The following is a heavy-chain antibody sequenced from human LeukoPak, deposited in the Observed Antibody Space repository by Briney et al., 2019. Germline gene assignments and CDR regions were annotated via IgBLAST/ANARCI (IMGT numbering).Heavy chain of an antibody. V-gene: IGHV5-51*01. D-gene: IGHD3-3*01. J-gene: IGHJ4*02. CDR1: EDSFTNYW. Sequence: GESLKISCKGSEDSFTNYWIGWVRQMPGKGLECMGIIYPGDSDTRYSPSFQGQVTISADKSSSTAYLQWSSLKASDTAMYYCARRTKLKYFDYWGQGTLVTVSS. CDR2: IYPGDSDT. CDR3: ARRTKLKYFDY.